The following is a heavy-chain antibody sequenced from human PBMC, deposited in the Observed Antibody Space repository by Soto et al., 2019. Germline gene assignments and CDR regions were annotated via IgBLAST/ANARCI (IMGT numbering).Heavy chain of an antibody. CDR3: AREGHRDGYNSAYYYYGMDV. CDR2: IIPIFGTA. Sequence: RASVKVSCKASGGTFSSYAISWVRQAPGQGLEWMGGIIPIFGTANYAQKFQGRVTITADKSTSTAYMELSSLRSEDTAVYYCAREGHRDGYNSAYYYYGMDVWGQGTTVTVSS. V-gene: IGHV1-69*06. CDR1: GGTFSSYA. D-gene: IGHD5-12*01. J-gene: IGHJ6*02.